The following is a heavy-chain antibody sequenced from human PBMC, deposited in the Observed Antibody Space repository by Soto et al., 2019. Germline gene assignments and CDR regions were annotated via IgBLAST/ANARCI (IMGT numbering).Heavy chain of an antibody. CDR2: ISYDGSDK. CDR1: GFTLSSYG. V-gene: IGHV3-30*18. CDR3: AKPFYEGGVDS. Sequence: QVQLVESGGGAVQPGRSLRLSCAASGFTLSSYGMHWVRQAPGKGLEWVAVISYDGSDKYYADSVKGRFTISRDNSKNTLYLQMNSLRAEDTAVYYCAKPFYEGGVDSWGQGTLVTVSS. D-gene: IGHD5-12*01. J-gene: IGHJ4*02.